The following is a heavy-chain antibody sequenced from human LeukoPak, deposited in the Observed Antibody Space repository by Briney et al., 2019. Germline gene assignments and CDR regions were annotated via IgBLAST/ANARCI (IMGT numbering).Heavy chain of an antibody. Sequence: PGGSLRLSCAASGFTIVSYWMSWVRQAPGKGLEWVASINPAGSDKFYVDSVKGRFTISRDNAENSFYLQMNSLRAEDTAVYYCARDKGGGTAVDYWGQGTLVTVSS. D-gene: IGHD1-26*01. V-gene: IGHV3-7*01. CDR2: INPAGSDK. J-gene: IGHJ4*02. CDR1: GFTIVSYW. CDR3: ARDKGGGTAVDY.